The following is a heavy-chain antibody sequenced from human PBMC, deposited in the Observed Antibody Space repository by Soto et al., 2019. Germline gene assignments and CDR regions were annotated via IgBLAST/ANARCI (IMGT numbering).Heavy chain of an antibody. Sequence: QVQLVQSGAEVKKPGASVKVSCKASGYTFTSYYMHWVRQAPGQGLEWMGIINPSGGSTSYAQKFQGRVTMTRDTSTSTVYMELSSLRSEDTAVYYCARGSWHYDSSDYSPLDYWGQGTLVTVSS. CDR2: INPSGGST. D-gene: IGHD3-22*01. J-gene: IGHJ4*02. V-gene: IGHV1-46*01. CDR3: ARGSWHYDSSDYSPLDY. CDR1: GYTFTSYY.